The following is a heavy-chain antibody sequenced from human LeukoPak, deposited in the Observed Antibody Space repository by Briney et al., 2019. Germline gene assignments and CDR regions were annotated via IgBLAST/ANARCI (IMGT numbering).Heavy chain of an antibody. D-gene: IGHD3-3*01. CDR2: IYTSGST. V-gene: IGHV4-4*07. Sequence: SETLSLTCTVPGGSISSYYWSWSRQPAGKGLEWIGRIYTSGSTNYNPSLKSRVTMSVDTSKNQFSLKLSSVTAADTAVYYCARGANDFWSGYYGPWFDPWGQGTLVSVSS. J-gene: IGHJ5*02. CDR3: ARGANDFWSGYYGPWFDP. CDR1: GGSISSYY.